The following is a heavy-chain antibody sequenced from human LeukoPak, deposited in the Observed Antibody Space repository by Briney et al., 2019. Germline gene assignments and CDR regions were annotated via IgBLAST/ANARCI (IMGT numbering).Heavy chain of an antibody. J-gene: IGHJ4*02. CDR3: ARVRGYSGYDPRTNFDY. Sequence: SETLSLTCTVSGVSISSSNSYWGWIRQPPGKGLEWIGSIYYSGNTYYNASLKSQVSISINTSKNQFSLRLSSVTAADTAVYYCARVRGYSGYDPRTNFDYWGQGTLVTVSS. CDR2: IYYSGNT. CDR1: GVSISSSNSY. D-gene: IGHD5-12*01. V-gene: IGHV4-39*01.